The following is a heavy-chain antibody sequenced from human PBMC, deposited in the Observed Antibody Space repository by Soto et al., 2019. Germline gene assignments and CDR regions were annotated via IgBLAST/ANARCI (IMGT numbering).Heavy chain of an antibody. CDR1: GGSISSYY. D-gene: IGHD1-1*01. CDR3: TSHTNWNYYYYMDV. CDR2: IYYSGST. V-gene: IGHV4-59*08. Sequence: SETLSLTCTVSGGSISSYYWSWIRQPPGKGLEWIGYIYYSGSTNYNPSLKSRVTILVDTSKNQFSLKLSSVTAADTAIYYCTSHTNWNYYYYMDVWGKGTTVTVSS. J-gene: IGHJ6*03.